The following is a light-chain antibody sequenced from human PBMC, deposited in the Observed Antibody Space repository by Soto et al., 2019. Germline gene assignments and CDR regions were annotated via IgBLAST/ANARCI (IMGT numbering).Light chain of an antibody. CDR2: GAF. J-gene: IGKJ4*01. CDR3: QQYKNWPPLT. V-gene: IGKV3-15*01. Sequence: EIVMTQSPATLSVSPGDTATLSCRASQGVSCSLAWYQQKPGQGPRLLIYGAFTRATGIPARFSGSGSGTEFTLTISSLQSEDFAVYYCQQYKNWPPLTFGGGTKVEFK. CDR1: QGVSCS.